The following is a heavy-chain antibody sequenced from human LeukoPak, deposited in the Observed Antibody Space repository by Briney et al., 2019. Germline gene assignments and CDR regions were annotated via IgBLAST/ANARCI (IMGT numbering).Heavy chain of an antibody. J-gene: IGHJ4*02. Sequence: PGGSLRLSCAASGNYWMHWVRQVPGKGLVWVSHINSDGSWTSYADSVKGRFTISKDNAKNTVYLQMNSLRAEDTAVYYCAKAGGGYYDSSARAHFDYWGQGTLVTVSS. CDR2: INSDGSWT. V-gene: IGHV3-74*01. D-gene: IGHD3-22*01. CDR3: AKAGGGYYDSSARAHFDY. CDR1: GNYW.